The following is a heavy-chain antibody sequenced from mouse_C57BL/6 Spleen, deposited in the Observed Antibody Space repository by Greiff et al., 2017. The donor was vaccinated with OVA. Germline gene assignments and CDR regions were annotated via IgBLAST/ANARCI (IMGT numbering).Heavy chain of an antibody. J-gene: IGHJ1*03. CDR2: ISSGSSTI. CDR1: GFTFSDYG. D-gene: IGHD2-5*01. CDR3: AMYSNHWYFDV. V-gene: IGHV5-17*01. Sequence: EVQVVESGGGLVKPGGSLKLSCAASGFTFSDYGMHWVRQAPEKGLEWVAYISSGSSTIYYADTVKGRFTISRDNAKNTLFLQMTSLRSEDTAMYYCAMYSNHWYFDVWGTGTTVTVSS.